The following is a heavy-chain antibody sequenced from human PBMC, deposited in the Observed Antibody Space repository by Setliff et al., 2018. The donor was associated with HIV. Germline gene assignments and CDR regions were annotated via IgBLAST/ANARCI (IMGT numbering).Heavy chain of an antibody. V-gene: IGHV1-18*01. J-gene: IGHJ6*03. Sequence: ASVKVSCKASGYTFSSYGISWVRQAPGQGLEWVGWVSNEGDTNYAQKYQDRVTLTKDTTTTTAYMELRGLRSDDTAVYYCAREGLWFGDRGYFMDVWGKGTAVTVSS. CDR3: AREGLWFGDRGYFMDV. D-gene: IGHD3-10*01. CDR1: GYTFSSYG. CDR2: VSNEGDT.